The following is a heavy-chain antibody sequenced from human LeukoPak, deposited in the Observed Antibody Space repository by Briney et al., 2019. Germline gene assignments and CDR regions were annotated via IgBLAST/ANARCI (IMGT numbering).Heavy chain of an antibody. CDR3: ARQVGSSYYYYYYGMDV. V-gene: IGHV4-39*01. D-gene: IGHD6-25*01. J-gene: IGHJ6*02. CDR2: IYYSGST. CDR1: GGSISSSSYY. Sequence: SETLSLTCTVSGGSISSSSYYWGWIRQPPGKGLEWIGSIYYSGSTYYNPSLKSRVTISVDTSKNQFSPKLSSVTAADTAVYYCARQVGSSYYYYYYGMDVWGQGTTVTVSS.